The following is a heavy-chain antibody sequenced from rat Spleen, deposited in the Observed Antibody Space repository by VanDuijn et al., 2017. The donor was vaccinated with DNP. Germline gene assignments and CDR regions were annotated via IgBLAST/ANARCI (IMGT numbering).Heavy chain of an antibody. D-gene: IGHD4-3*01. V-gene: IGHV5-27*01. CDR3: TRGGTYYFDY. CDR1: GFIFRDYD. Sequence: EVQLVESGGGLVQPGRSLKLSCVASGFIFRDYDMAWVGQAPSKGLEWVACMSPTTRSSYYRDSVRGRFTVSRDDSTSTLYLQMDSLRSEDTATYYCTRGGTYYFDYWGQGVLVTVSS. J-gene: IGHJ2*01. CDR2: MSPTTRSS.